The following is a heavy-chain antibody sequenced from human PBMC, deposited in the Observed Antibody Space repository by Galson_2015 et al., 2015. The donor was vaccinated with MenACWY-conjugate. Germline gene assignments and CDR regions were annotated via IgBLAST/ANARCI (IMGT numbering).Heavy chain of an antibody. J-gene: IGHJ2*01. V-gene: IGHV2-70*04. CDR1: GISLSASGMR. Sequence: PALVKPTQTLTLTCTFSGISLSASGMRVSWIRQPPGKALEWLARIDWDDDKFYSTSLKTRLTISKDTSKNQVVLTLTNVDPVDTATYYCARLAYCSGDCYSTNGWHFDLWGRGTLVTVSS. D-gene: IGHD2-21*02. CDR3: ARLAYCSGDCYSTNGWHFDL. CDR2: IDWDDDK.